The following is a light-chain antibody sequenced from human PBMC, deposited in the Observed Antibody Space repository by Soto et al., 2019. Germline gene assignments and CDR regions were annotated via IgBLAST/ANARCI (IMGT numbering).Light chain of an antibody. CDR2: AAS. CDR3: QQSYTTPYT. CDR1: QSISNF. V-gene: IGKV1-39*01. J-gene: IGKJ2*01. Sequence: DIQMTQSPSSLSASVGDRVTITCRASQSISNFLNWYQQKPGKAPELLIYAASSLHSGVPSRFSGSGSGTNFTLTISSLQPEYFATYSCQQSYTTPYTFGQGTKLEIQ.